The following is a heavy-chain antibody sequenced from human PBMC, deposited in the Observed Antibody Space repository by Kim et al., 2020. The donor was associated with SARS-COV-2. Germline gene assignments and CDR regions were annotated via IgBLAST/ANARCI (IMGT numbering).Heavy chain of an antibody. CDR1: GFTFSDSA. J-gene: IGHJ3*02. CDR2: IVVGSGGT. Sequence: SVKVSCKTSGFTFSDSAVQWVRQARGERLEWIGWIVVGSGGTSYAQKFQDRVTITRDKSTNTAYLELRSLRSEDTAVYYCAAERYKSGLYRCCTFEMWGQGTMVTVSA. D-gene: IGHD6-19*01. CDR3: AAERYKSGLYRCCTFEM. V-gene: IGHV1-58*01.